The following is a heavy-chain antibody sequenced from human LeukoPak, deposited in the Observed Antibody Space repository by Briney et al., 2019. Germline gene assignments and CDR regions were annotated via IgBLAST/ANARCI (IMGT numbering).Heavy chain of an antibody. V-gene: IGHV3-21*01. CDR1: GFAFSSYS. Sequence: GGSLRLSCAASGFAFSSYSMNWVRQAPGKGLEWVSSISSSSSYIYYADSVKGRFTISRDNAKNSLYLQMNSLRAEDTAVYYCARVNSSGWSYWGQGTLVTVSS. D-gene: IGHD6-19*01. J-gene: IGHJ4*02. CDR2: ISSSSSYI. CDR3: ARVNSSGWSY.